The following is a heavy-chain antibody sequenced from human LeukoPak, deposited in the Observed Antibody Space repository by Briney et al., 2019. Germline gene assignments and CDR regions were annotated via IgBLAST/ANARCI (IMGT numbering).Heavy chain of an antibody. V-gene: IGHV3-23*01. CDR3: AKVGYISPSHYMDV. D-gene: IGHD5-12*01. Sequence: GGSLRLSCVASKFTFSSYAMSWVRQAPGKGLEWVAAISGGSGSKYYADSVKGRFTISRDNSKNTLYLQMHSLSPEDTAVYYCAKVGYISPSHYMDVWGKGTTVTVSS. J-gene: IGHJ6*03. CDR1: KFTFSSYA. CDR2: ISGGSGSK.